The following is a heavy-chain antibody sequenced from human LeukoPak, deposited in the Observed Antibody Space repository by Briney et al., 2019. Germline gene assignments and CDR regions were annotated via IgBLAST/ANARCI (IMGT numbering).Heavy chain of an antibody. CDR2: ISAYNGNT. V-gene: IGHV1-18*01. Sequence: ASVKVSCKASGYTFTSYGISWVRQAPGQGLEWMGWISAYNGNTNYAQKLQGRVTMTTYTSTSTAYMELRSLRSDDTAVYYCARTLTDIVVVPAAPSYYMDVWGKGTTVTVSS. D-gene: IGHD2-2*01. CDR1: GYTFTSYG. CDR3: ARTLTDIVVVPAAPSYYMDV. J-gene: IGHJ6*03.